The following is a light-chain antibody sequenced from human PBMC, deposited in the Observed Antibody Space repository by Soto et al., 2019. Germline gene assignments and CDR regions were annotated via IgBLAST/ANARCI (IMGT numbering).Light chain of an antibody. CDR1: QDIRNF. CDR3: QQYHSYPVT. Sequence: DIQMTQSPSSLSASVGDTVTSTCRASQDIRNFLAGFQQKPAKAPTPLMSDATNLQSGVPSKFSGSGSGTDCTLTISSLTPEDFAAYYCQQYHSYPVTFGGGNQVVI. V-gene: IGKV1-16*02. CDR2: DAT. J-gene: IGKJ4*01.